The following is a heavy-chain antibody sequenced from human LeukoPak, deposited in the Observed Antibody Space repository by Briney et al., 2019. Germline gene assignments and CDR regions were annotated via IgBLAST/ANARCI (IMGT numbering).Heavy chain of an antibody. V-gene: IGHV1-8*01. J-gene: IGHJ6*02. CDR1: GYTFTSYD. CDR3: ARGYCSGGSCPSNDYYYYGMDV. Sequence: ASVKVSCKASGYTFTSYDINWVRQATGQGLEWMGWMNPNSGNTGYAQKFRGRVTMTRNTSISTAYMELSSLRSEDTAVYYCARGYCSGGSCPSNDYYYYGMDVWGQGTTVTVSS. CDR2: MNPNSGNT. D-gene: IGHD2-15*01.